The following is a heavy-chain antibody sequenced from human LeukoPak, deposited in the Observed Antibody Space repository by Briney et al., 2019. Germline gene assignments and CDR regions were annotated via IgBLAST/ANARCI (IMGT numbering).Heavy chain of an antibody. CDR3: ARVLNGGYYYDSRKAFDI. D-gene: IGHD3-22*01. V-gene: IGHV1-46*01. Sequence: ASVKVSCKASGYTFTSYYMHWVRQAPGQGLEWMGIINPSGGSTSYAQKFQGRVTMTRDTSTSTVYMELSSLRSEDTAVYYCARVLNGGYYYDSRKAFDIWGQGTMVTVSS. CDR1: GYTFTSYY. CDR2: INPSGGST. J-gene: IGHJ3*02.